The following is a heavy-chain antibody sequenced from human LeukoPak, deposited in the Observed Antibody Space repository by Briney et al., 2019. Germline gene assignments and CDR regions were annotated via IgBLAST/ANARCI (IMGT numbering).Heavy chain of an antibody. V-gene: IGHV4-39*01. CDR2: IYYSGST. D-gene: IGHD2-2*01. CDR1: GGSISSSSYY. Sequence: SETLSLTCTVSGGSISSSSYYWGWIRQPPGKGLEWIGSIYYSGSTYYNPSLKSRVTISVDTSKNQFSLKLSSVTAADTAVYYCARHECSSTSCYPFDYWGQGTLVTVSS. CDR3: ARHECSSTSCYPFDY. J-gene: IGHJ4*02.